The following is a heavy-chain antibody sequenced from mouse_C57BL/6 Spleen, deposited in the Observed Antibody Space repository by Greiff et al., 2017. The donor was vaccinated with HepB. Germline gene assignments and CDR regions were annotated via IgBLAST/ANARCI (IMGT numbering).Heavy chain of an antibody. Sequence: QVQLQQPGAELVKPGASVKLSCKASGYTFTSYWMHWVKQRPGRGLEWIGRIDPNSGGTKCNEKFKSKATLTVDKPSSTAYMQLSSLTSEDSAVYYCARERDDGTPRDAMDYWGQGTSVTVSS. V-gene: IGHV1-72*01. CDR2: IDPNSGGT. CDR1: GYTFTSYW. D-gene: IGHD2-3*01. CDR3: ARERDDGTPRDAMDY. J-gene: IGHJ4*01.